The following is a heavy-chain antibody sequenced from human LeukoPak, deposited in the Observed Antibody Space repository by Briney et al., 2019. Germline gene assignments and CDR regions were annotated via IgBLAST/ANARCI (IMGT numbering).Heavy chain of an antibody. CDR2: IYYSGGT. CDR1: GGSISSSSYY. D-gene: IGHD6-19*01. Sequence: KPSETLSLTCTVSGGSISSSSYYWGWIRQPPGKGLEWIGSIYYSGGTYYNPFLKSRVTISVDTSKNQFSLKLSSVTAADTAVYYCARSPSGWSRLSYYFDYWGQGTLVTVSS. CDR3: ARSPSGWSRLSYYFDY. J-gene: IGHJ4*02. V-gene: IGHV4-39*07.